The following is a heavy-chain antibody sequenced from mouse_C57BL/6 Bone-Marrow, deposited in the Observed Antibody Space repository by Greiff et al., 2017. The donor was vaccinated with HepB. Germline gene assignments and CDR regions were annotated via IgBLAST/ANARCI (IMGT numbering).Heavy chain of an antibody. Sequence: EVKLMESGGGLVQPGGSLKLSCAASGFTFSDYYMYWVRQTPEKRLEWVAYISNGGGSTYYPDTVQGRFTISRDNAKNTLDLQMSRLKSEDTAMYYGARQTGYGNCCYAMDYWGQGTSVTVSS. V-gene: IGHV5-12*01. J-gene: IGHJ4*01. D-gene: IGHD2-1*01. CDR3: ARQTGYGNCCYAMDY. CDR1: GFTFSDYY. CDR2: ISNGGGST.